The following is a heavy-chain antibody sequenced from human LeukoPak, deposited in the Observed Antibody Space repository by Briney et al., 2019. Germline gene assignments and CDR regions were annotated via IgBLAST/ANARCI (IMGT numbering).Heavy chain of an antibody. V-gene: IGHV4-34*01. CDR1: GGSFSGYY. D-gene: IGHD6-19*01. J-gene: IGHJ4*02. CDR3: ARGYSSGWFDY. Sequence: PSETLSLTCAVYGGSFSGYYWSWIRQPPGKGLEWIGEINHSGSTNYNPSLTSRVTISVDTSKNQFSLKLSSVTAADTAVYYCARGYSSGWFDYWGQGTLVTVSS. CDR2: INHSGST.